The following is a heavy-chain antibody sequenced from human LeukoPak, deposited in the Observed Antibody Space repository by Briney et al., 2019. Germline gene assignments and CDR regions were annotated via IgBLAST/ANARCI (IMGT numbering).Heavy chain of an antibody. CDR1: GGSVSDYY. CDR2: IYYSGST. CDR3: ARKGWDDFWSGYYFAFDI. Sequence: SETLSLTCTVSGGSVSDYYWSWIRQPPGKGLEWIGYIYYSGSTNYNPSLKSRVTISVDTSKNQFSLKLSSVTAADTAVYYCARKGWDDFWSGYYFAFDIWGQGTMVTVSS. D-gene: IGHD3-3*01. V-gene: IGHV4-59*02. J-gene: IGHJ3*02.